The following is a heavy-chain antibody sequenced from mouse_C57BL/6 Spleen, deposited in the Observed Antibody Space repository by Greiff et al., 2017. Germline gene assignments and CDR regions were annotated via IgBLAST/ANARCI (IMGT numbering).Heavy chain of an antibody. CDR1: GFTFTSYW. CDR3: ASDDY. CDR2: IDPSDSYT. V-gene: IGHV1-59*01. J-gene: IGHJ3*01. Sequence: VQLQQPGAELVRPGTSVKLSCKASGFTFTSYWMHWVKQRPGQGLEWIGVIDPSDSYTNYNQKFKGKATLTVDTASSTAYMQLSSLTSEDAAVYYGASDDYWGQGTLVTVSA.